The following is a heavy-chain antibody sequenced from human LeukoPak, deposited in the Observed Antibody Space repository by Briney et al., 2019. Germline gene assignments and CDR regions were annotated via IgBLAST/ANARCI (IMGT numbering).Heavy chain of an antibody. V-gene: IGHV3-30*02. D-gene: IGHD3-10*01. Sequence: GGSLRLSCAASGFPFSTYDMHWVRQAPGKGLEWVAFIWSDGSNKYYADSVKGRFTISRDNSKNTLYLQMNSLRAEGTAVYFCAKSLSSRGVIIPRTSRYFNYWGQGTLVTVSS. CDR2: IWSDGSNK. CDR1: GFPFSTYD. CDR3: AKSLSSRGVIIPRTSRYFNY. J-gene: IGHJ4*02.